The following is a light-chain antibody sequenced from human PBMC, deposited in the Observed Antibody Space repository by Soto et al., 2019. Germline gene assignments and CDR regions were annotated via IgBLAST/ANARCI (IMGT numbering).Light chain of an antibody. V-gene: IGKV3-15*01. Sequence: EIVMTQSPATLSVSPGERATLSCRASQSISSDLAWYQQKPGQAPRLLIYGASTWATGIPARFSGSGSGTEFTLTISSLQSEDFAVYYCQQYNIWPWTLGQGTKV. CDR2: GAS. CDR1: QSISSD. CDR3: QQYNIWPWT. J-gene: IGKJ1*01.